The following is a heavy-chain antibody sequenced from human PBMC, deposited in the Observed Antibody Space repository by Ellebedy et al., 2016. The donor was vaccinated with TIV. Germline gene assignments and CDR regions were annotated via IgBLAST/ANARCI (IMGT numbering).Heavy chain of an antibody. CDR3: ARARDYSHGGRYPIYFFDS. V-gene: IGHV1-24*01. D-gene: IGHD3-22*01. CDR1: GYTFTDLS. J-gene: IGHJ4*02. Sequence: ASVKVSCKVSGYTFTDLSMHWVRQVPGKGFEWMGGFAPEEGETIYAQNFQGRVTMTEDTSTDTAYMELSNLRSDDTAVYYCARARDYSHGGRYPIYFFDSWGQGTLVTVSS. CDR2: FAPEEGET.